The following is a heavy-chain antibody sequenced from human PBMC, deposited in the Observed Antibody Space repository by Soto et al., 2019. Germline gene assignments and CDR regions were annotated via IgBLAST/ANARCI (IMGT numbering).Heavy chain of an antibody. Sequence: GGSLRLSCAASGFTFSTCSMNWVRQAPGKGLEWVANIKQDGSDKYYVDSVKGRFTISRDNAKNSLYLQMNSLRADDTAVYYCARGRTSFFWGQGTLVTVSS. CDR1: GFTFSTCS. J-gene: IGHJ4*02. CDR2: IKQDGSDK. D-gene: IGHD1-7*01. CDR3: ARGRTSFF. V-gene: IGHV3-7*01.